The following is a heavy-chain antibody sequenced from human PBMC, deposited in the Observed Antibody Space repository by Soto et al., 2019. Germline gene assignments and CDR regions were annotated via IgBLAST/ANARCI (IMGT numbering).Heavy chain of an antibody. D-gene: IGHD3-10*01. Sequence: GASVKVSCKVSGYTLTELSMHWVRQAPGKGLEWMGGFDPEDGETIYAQKFQGRVTMTEDTSTDTAYMELSSLRSEDTAVYYCATDPPRFGTPGWFDPWGQGXLVTVSS. V-gene: IGHV1-24*01. J-gene: IGHJ5*02. CDR1: GYTLTELS. CDR2: FDPEDGET. CDR3: ATDPPRFGTPGWFDP.